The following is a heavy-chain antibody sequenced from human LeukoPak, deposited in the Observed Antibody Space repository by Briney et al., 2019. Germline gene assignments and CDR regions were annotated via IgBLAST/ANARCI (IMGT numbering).Heavy chain of an antibody. CDR2: IGHSGTTI. V-gene: IGHV3-11*04. CDR3: ARRGYYGSGTDY. D-gene: IGHD3-10*01. CDR1: GFSLSDYQ. J-gene: IGHJ4*02. Sequence: GGSLRLSCVASGFSLSDYQMTWIRQAPGKGLEWISYIGHSGTTIYYADSVKGRFTISRDNAKNSLYLQMNSLRAEDTAVYYCARRGYYGSGTDYWGQGTLVTVSS.